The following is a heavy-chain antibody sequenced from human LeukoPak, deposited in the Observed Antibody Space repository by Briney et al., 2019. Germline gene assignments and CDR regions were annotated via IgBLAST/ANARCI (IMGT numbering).Heavy chain of an antibody. CDR1: GGTLSTHA. D-gene: IGHD5-18*01. Sequence: SVKVSCKASGGTLSTHAVSWMRQAPGQGLEWMGGIILISPTANYAQKFQDRVTITTDHYTTYMELSSLRSDDTAVYYCATGRVSDTTLVSWFDTWGRGTLVTVSS. J-gene: IGHJ5*02. V-gene: IGHV1-69*05. CDR2: IILISPTA. CDR3: ATGRVSDTTLVSWFDT.